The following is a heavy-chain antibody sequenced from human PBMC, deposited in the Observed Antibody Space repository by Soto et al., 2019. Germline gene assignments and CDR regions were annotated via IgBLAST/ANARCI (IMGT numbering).Heavy chain of an antibody. V-gene: IGHV4-34*01. Sequence: SETLSLTCAVYAGSFSGYNWTWIHHPPGTELEWIEEINHSGSTNYNPSLKSRVTISVDTSKNQFSLKLSSVTASDTAVYYCARDKITGLFDYWGQGTLVT. CDR1: AGSFSGYN. CDR3: ARDKITGLFDY. CDR2: INHSGST. J-gene: IGHJ4*02. D-gene: IGHD2-8*02.